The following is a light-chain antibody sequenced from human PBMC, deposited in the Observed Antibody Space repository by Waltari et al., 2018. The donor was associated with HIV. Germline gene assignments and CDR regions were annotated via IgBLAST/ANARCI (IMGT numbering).Light chain of an antibody. CDR2: AAS. J-gene: IGKJ3*01. CDR3: QHLNSYPPFT. CDR1: QTINSN. Sequence: DLQLTQYPSFMSSSVGERVTITCRASQTINSNLTWYQQKPGQAPTLLIYAASSLPSGVPSRFSGSGSGTEFTLTIRSLQPEDFATYYCQHLNSYPPFTFGPGTTVD. V-gene: IGKV1-9*01.